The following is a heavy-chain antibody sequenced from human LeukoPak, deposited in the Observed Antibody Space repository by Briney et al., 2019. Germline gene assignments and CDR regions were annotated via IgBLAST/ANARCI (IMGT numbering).Heavy chain of an antibody. Sequence: ASVKVSCKASGYTFTSYGISWVRRAPGQGLEWMGWINPNSGGTNYAQKFQGRVTMTRDTSISTAYMELNRLRSDDTAVYYCARTLIGIVAASPDYWGQGTLVTVSS. CDR2: INPNSGGT. CDR1: GYTFTSYG. D-gene: IGHD5-12*01. V-gene: IGHV1-2*02. J-gene: IGHJ4*02. CDR3: ARTLIGIVAASPDY.